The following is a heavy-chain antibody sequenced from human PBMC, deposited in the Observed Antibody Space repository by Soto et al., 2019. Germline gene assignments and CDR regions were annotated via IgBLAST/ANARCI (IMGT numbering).Heavy chain of an antibody. CDR3: AKARCSTTNCYVPDY. V-gene: IGHV3-23*01. J-gene: IGHJ4*02. D-gene: IGHD2-2*01. CDR2: IGGGGSSP. Sequence: EVQLLESGGGLVQPGGSLRLSCAASGFTFSTYTMSWVRQAPGKGLEWVSVIGGGGSSPSYVDSVQGRFTISRDNYKNTLFXQXXSLRAEDTAMYYCAKARCSTTNCYVPDYWGQGTLVTVSS. CDR1: GFTFSTYT.